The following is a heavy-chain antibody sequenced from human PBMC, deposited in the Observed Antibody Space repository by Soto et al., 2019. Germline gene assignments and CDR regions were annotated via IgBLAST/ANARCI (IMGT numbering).Heavy chain of an antibody. Sequence: QVQLVQSGAEVKNPGASVKVSCKASGYRFTSYGIGWVRQAPGQGLEWMGWINAYNGNTNYAQNLQGRVTLTTDTSTSTACMELRSLRSNDTAVDYCAMVDVYVTPSPQDVWGQGTTVTVSS. CDR3: AMVDVYVTPSPQDV. J-gene: IGHJ6*02. D-gene: IGHD3-16*01. CDR2: INAYNGNT. CDR1: GYRFTSYG. V-gene: IGHV1-18*01.